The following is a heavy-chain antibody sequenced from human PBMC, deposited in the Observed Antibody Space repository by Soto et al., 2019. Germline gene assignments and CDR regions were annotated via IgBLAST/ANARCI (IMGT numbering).Heavy chain of an antibody. J-gene: IGHJ4*02. CDR1: GGSFSGHF. CDR2: INHSGST. Sequence: SETLSLTCAVYGGSFSGHFWSWIRQPPGKGLEWIGEINHSGSTNFNASLKSRVTISVDTSKNQFSLKVNSLTAADTAVYYCARGISMIVEAQRDAPDKYYFGSWGQGTVVTVSS. D-gene: IGHD3-22*01. V-gene: IGHV4-34*01. CDR3: ARGISMIVEAQRDAPDKYYFGS.